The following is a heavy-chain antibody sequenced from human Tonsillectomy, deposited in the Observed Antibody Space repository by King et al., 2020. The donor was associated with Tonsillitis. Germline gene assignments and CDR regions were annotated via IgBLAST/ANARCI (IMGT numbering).Heavy chain of an antibody. CDR2: IDPSDSYT. V-gene: IGHV5-10-1*03. J-gene: IGHJ3*02. D-gene: IGHD3-22*01. Sequence: VQLVESGAEVKKPGESLRISCTGSGYSFSSYWIGWVRQMPGKGLEWMGRIDPSDSYTNYSPSFQGHVTISADKSISTAYLQWSSLKASDTAMYYCATAGYYDSSIDAFDIWGQGTMVTVSS. CDR1: GYSFSSYW. CDR3: ATAGYYDSSIDAFDI.